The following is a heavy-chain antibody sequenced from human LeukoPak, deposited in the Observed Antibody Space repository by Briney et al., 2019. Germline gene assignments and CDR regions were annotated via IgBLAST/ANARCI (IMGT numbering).Heavy chain of an antibody. CDR1: GASMSSYY. D-gene: IGHD5-24*01. J-gene: IGHJ4*02. CDR2: IYYSGST. Sequence: SETLSLTCTVSGASMSSYYWSWIRQPPGEGLKWIGYIYYSGSTNDNPSLTSRVTISLDTSKNQLSLNLSSVTAADTAVYYCARGGGGVGYNLWGQGTLVTVSS. V-gene: IGHV4-59*01. CDR3: ARGGGGVGYNL.